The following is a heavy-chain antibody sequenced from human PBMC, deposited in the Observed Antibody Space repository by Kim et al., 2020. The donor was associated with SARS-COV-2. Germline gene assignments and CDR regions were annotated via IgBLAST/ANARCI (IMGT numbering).Heavy chain of an antibody. J-gene: IGHJ6*02. V-gene: IGHV1-69*13. CDR2: IIPIFGTA. CDR1: GGTFSSYA. Sequence: SVKVSCKASGGTFSSYAISWVRQAPGQGLEWMGGIIPIFGTANYAQKFQGRVTITADESTSTAYMELSSLRSEDTAVYYCAIHEQQLVDYYYGMDVWGQGTTVTVSS. D-gene: IGHD6-13*01. CDR3: AIHEQQLVDYYYGMDV.